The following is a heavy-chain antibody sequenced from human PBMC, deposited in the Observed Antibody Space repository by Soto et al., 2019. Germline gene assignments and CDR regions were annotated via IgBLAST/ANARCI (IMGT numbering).Heavy chain of an antibody. CDR3: ARDPWAADY. J-gene: IGHJ4*02. CDR2: IYSGGST. D-gene: IGHD3-16*01. V-gene: IGHV3-66*01. CDR1: GFTVSTKY. Sequence: EVQLVESGGGLVQPGGSLRLSCAASGFTVSTKYMSWVRQAPGKGLEWVSVIYSGGSTFYADSVRGRFTISRDNSNNTVNLQMNSLRAEDTAVDYCARDPWAADYWGQGTLVTVSS.